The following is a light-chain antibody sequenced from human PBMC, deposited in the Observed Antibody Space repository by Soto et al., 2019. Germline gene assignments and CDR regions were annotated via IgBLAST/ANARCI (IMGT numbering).Light chain of an antibody. J-gene: IGLJ3*02. CDR3: CSYAGSSTLVL. Sequence: QSALTQPASVSGSPGQSITISCTGSSNDVGSYKLDSWYQQHPGKAPKLMIYEVSERPAGVSIRFSGSKSGNTASLTISGLQTEDEADYYCCSYAGSSTLVLFGGGTKLTVL. CDR1: SNDVGSYKL. CDR2: EVS. V-gene: IGLV2-23*02.